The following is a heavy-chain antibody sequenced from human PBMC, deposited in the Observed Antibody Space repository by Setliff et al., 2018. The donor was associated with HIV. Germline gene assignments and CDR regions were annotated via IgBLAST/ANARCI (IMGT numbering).Heavy chain of an antibody. J-gene: IGHJ6*02. V-gene: IGHV3-15*01. CDR3: GREAWGSGHCGCFHL. Sequence: GGSLRLSCEASGFNFATAWMNWVRRAPGKGLEWVARIRGEADGGETGSAAPVKGRFTVSRDDSKNTLYLQMDSLTTADTAVYFCGREAWGSGHCGCFHLWGQGTTVTVSS. CDR1: GFNFATAW. CDR2: IRGEADGGET. D-gene: IGHD6-19*01.